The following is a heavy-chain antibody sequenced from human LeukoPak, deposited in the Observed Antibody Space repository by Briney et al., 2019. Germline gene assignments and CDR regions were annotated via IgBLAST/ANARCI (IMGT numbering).Heavy chain of an antibody. CDR3: ARDTYYYDSSGYIVFDY. J-gene: IGHJ4*02. CDR1: GGSISSYY. D-gene: IGHD3-22*01. CDR2: IYTSGST. Sequence: SETLSLTRTVSGGSISSYYWSWIRQPAGKGLEWIGRIYTSGSTNYNPSLKSRVTMSVDTSKNQFSLKLSSVTAADTAVYYCARDTYYYDSSGYIVFDYWGQGTLVTVSS. V-gene: IGHV4-4*07.